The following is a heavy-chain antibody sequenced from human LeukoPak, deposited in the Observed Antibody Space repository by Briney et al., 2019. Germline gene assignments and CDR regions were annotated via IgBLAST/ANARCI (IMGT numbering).Heavy chain of an antibody. J-gene: IGHJ4*02. V-gene: IGHV4-4*07. CDR2: IYTSGST. Sequence: SETLSLTRTVSGGSISSYYWSWIRQPAGKGLEWIGRIYTSGSTNYNPSLKSRVTMSVDTSKNQFSLKLSSVTAADTAVYYCAREREGIAAAGTSVLIDYWGQGTLVTVSS. CDR1: GGSISSYY. CDR3: AREREGIAAAGTSVLIDY. D-gene: IGHD6-13*01.